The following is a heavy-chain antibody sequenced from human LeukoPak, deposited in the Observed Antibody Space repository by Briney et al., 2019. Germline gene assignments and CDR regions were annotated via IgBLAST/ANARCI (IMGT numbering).Heavy chain of an antibody. Sequence: GGSLRLSCAASGFTFNYAWMSWVRQVPGKGLEWVGQTVSEIDGGTTDYATPVKGRFTISRDDSKSTLYLQMNSLKIEDTAVYYCTTDEDWNYARKDVWGQGATVIASS. D-gene: IGHD1-7*01. J-gene: IGHJ6*02. CDR2: TVSEIDGGTT. CDR1: GFTFNYAW. CDR3: TTDEDWNYARKDV. V-gene: IGHV3-15*04.